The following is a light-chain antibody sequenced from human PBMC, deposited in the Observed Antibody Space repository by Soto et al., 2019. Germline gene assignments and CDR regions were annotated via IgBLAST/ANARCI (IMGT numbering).Light chain of an antibody. V-gene: IGLV2-14*01. CDR2: EVS. CDR3: NSYTSSSTRV. Sequence: QSVLTQPASVSGSRGQSITISCTGTSSDVGGYNYVSWYQQHPGKAPKLMIYEVSNRPSGVSNRFSGSKSGNTASLTISGLQAEDEADYYCNSYTSSSTRVFGGGTKLTVL. J-gene: IGLJ3*02. CDR1: SSDVGGYNY.